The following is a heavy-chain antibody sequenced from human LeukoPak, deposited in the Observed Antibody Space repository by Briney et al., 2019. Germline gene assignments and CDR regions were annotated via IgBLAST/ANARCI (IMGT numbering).Heavy chain of an antibody. Sequence: SETLSLTCTVSGGSISRSTYYWGWIRQPPGKGLEWIGNIYYSGSTYYNPSLKSRVTISVDTSKNQFSLKLSSVTAADTAVYYCARVLRYNFDPWGQGTLVTVSS. CDR3: ARVLRYNFDP. CDR2: IYYSGST. J-gene: IGHJ5*02. V-gene: IGHV4-39*07. D-gene: IGHD3-9*01. CDR1: GGSISRSTYY.